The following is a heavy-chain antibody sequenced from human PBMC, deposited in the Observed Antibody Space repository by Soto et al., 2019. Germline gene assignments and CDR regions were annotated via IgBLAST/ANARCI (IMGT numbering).Heavy chain of an antibody. CDR3: ARDLGAQIVDY. D-gene: IGHD1-26*01. CDR1: GYTFTSYG. V-gene: IGHV1-18*01. CDR2: ISAYNGNT. J-gene: IGHJ4*02. Sequence: QVQLVQSGAEVKKPGASVKVSCKASGYTFTSYGISWVRQAPGQGLEWMGWISAYNGNTKNAQKLQGRVTMTTDTSTSTADMELRSLRSDDTAVYYWARDLGAQIVDYWGQGTLVTVSS.